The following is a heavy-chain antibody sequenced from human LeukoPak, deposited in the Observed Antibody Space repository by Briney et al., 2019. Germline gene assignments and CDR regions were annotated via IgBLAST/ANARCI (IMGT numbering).Heavy chain of an antibody. V-gene: IGHV3-23*01. Sequence: PGGSLRLSCAASGFTFSSYAMSWVRQAPGKGLEWVSAISGSGGSTYYADSVKGRFTISRDNSKNTLYLQMNSLRAEDTAVYYCAKDLNQYYYDSSGYYTDAFDIWGEGTMVTVSS. D-gene: IGHD3-22*01. CDR1: GFTFSSYA. J-gene: IGHJ3*02. CDR2: ISGSGGST. CDR3: AKDLNQYYYDSSGYYTDAFDI.